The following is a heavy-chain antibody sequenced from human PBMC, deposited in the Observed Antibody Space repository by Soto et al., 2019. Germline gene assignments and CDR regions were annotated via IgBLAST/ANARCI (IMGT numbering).Heavy chain of an antibody. CDR3: ARSPPGDYGDYAIKRPFDY. V-gene: IGHV1-69*01. Sequence: QVPLVQSGAEVKKPGSSVKVSCKASGGTFSSYAISWVRQAPGQGLEWMGGIIPIFGTANYAQKFQGRVTITADESTSTAYMELSSLRSEDTAVYYCARSPPGDYGDYAIKRPFDYWGQGTLVTVSS. D-gene: IGHD4-17*01. CDR2: IIPIFGTA. CDR1: GGTFSSYA. J-gene: IGHJ4*02.